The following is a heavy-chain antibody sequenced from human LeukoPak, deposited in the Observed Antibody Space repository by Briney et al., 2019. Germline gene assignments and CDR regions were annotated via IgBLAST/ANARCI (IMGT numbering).Heavy chain of an antibody. D-gene: IGHD5-12*01. V-gene: IGHV3-33*01. Sequence: GGSLRLSCAASGFXFSSYGIHWVRQAPGKGLEWVALIWYDGSNKYYADSVKGRFTISRDNSKNTLYLQMNCLRAEDTAVYYCARDRRYSGHARGDYWGQGTLVTVSS. CDR2: IWYDGSNK. CDR3: ARDRRYSGHARGDY. J-gene: IGHJ4*02. CDR1: GFXFSSYG.